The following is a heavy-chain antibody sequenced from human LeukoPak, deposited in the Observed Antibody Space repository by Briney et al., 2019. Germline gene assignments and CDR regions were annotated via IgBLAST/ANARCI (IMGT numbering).Heavy chain of an antibody. CDR2: IYFPGHT. Sequence: PSETLSLTCTVSGGSISGDYWSWIRQSPGKELELIGYIYFPGHTNYKPSLRSRVTISGDTSKNVFSLTLNPVTAADTAIYYCARQGGTYFPHFDVWGPGTLVTVSS. CDR3: ARQGGTYFPHFDV. D-gene: IGHD2/OR15-2a*01. CDR1: GGSISGDY. J-gene: IGHJ4*02. V-gene: IGHV4-59*08.